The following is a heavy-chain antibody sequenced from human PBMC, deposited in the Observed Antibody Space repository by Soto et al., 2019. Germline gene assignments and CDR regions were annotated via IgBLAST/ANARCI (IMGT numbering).Heavy chain of an antibody. CDR3: TTSPTYYYYYMDV. CDR2: IKSKTDGGTT. V-gene: IGHV3-15*01. CDR1: GFTFSNAW. Sequence: EVQLVESGGGLVKPGGSLRLSCAASGFTFSNAWMSWVRQAPGKGLEWVGRIKSKTDGGTTDYAAPVKGRFTISRDDSKNTPYLQMNSLKTEDTAVYYCTTSPTYYYYYMDVWGKGTTVTVSS. J-gene: IGHJ6*03.